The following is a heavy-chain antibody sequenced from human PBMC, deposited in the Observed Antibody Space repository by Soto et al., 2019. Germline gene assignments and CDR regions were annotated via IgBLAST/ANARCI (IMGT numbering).Heavy chain of an antibody. Sequence: GGSLRLSCAASVFTFSNAWMNWVRQAPGKGLEWVGRIKSKTDGGTTDYAAPVKGRFTISRDDSKNTLYLQMNSLKTKDTAVYYCTTAPTIFNGMDVWGQGTTVTVSS. CDR2: IKSKTDGGTT. CDR1: VFTFSNAW. D-gene: IGHD3-3*01. V-gene: IGHV3-15*07. J-gene: IGHJ6*02. CDR3: TTAPTIFNGMDV.